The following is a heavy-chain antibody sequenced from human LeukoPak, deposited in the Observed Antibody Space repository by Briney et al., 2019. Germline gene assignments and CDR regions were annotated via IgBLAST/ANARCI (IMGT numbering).Heavy chain of an antibody. V-gene: IGHV1-69*06. Sequence: GASVKVSCKASGGTFSSYAISWVRQAPGQGLEWMGGIIPIFGTANYAQKFQGRVTITADKSTSTAYMELSSLRSQDTAVYYCARSSRELRGYAPWEVMPPFDYWGQGTLVTVSS. CDR3: ARSSRELRGYAPWEVMPPFDY. D-gene: IGHD4-23*01. CDR1: GGTFSSYA. CDR2: IIPIFGTA. J-gene: IGHJ4*02.